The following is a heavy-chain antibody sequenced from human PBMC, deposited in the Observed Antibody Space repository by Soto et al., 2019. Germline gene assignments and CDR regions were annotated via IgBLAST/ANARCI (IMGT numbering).Heavy chain of an antibody. Sequence: PGGSLRLSCAASGFTFTSRALSWVRQAPGKGLEWVSGISGTGGSTYYADSVKGRFTIPRDNSKNTLYLQMNGLRADDTAVYYCATVFSGSFLNFDYWGQGTLVTVSS. V-gene: IGHV3-23*01. J-gene: IGHJ4*02. CDR1: GFTFTSRA. CDR2: ISGTGGST. D-gene: IGHD1-26*01. CDR3: ATVFSGSFLNFDY.